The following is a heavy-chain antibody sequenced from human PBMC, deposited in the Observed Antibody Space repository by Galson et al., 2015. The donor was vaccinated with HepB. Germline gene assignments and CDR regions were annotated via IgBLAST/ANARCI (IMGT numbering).Heavy chain of an antibody. CDR2: IIPTSGPA. J-gene: IGHJ5*02. CDR1: RDTMRRYG. CDR3: ARELISMVGGQVVGWLDP. Sequence: SVKVSCKASRDTMRRYGITWVRQAPGQGLEWMGGIIPTSGPADYAQKFEGRATITADESNNTVFMELNNLRSDDTAIYFCARELISMVGGQVVGWLDPWGQGTLVTVSS. V-gene: IGHV1-69*13. D-gene: IGHD3-10*01.